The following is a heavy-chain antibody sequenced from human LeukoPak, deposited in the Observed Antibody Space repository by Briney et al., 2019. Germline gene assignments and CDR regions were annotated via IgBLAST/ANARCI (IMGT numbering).Heavy chain of an antibody. Sequence: PGGSLRLSCAASGFTFSSYSMNWVRQAPGKGLEWVSSISSSSSYIYYADSVKGRFTISRDNAKNSLYLQMNSLRAEDTAVYYCARGETEYSSSERKGFDPWGQGTLVTVSS. V-gene: IGHV3-21*01. D-gene: IGHD6-6*01. CDR3: ARGETEYSSSERKGFDP. J-gene: IGHJ5*02. CDR1: GFTFSSYS. CDR2: ISSSSSYI.